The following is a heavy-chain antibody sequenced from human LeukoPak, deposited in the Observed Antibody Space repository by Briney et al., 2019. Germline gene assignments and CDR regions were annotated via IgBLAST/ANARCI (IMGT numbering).Heavy chain of an antibody. J-gene: IGHJ4*02. CDR3: AQGAYSSGWFDY. Sequence: ASVKVSCKASGYTFTSYGISWVRQAPGQGLEWMGWINPNSGGTNYAQKFQGRVTMTRDTSISTAYMELSRLRSDDTAVYYCAQGAYSSGWFDYWGQGTLVTVSS. CDR1: GYTFTSYG. V-gene: IGHV1-2*02. CDR2: INPNSGGT. D-gene: IGHD6-19*01.